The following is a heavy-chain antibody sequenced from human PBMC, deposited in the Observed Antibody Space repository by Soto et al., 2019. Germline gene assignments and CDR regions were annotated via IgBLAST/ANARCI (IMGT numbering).Heavy chain of an antibody. Sequence: ASVKVSCKASGYTFTSYDINWVRQATGQGLEWMGWMNPNSGKTGYAQKFQGRVSMTRNTSISTAYMELSSLRSEDTAVYYCARRRSVISGWYDYYYYYMDVWGKGTTVTVSS. CDR3: ARRRSVISGWYDYYYYYMDV. D-gene: IGHD6-19*01. V-gene: IGHV1-8*01. CDR2: MNPNSGKT. CDR1: GYTFTSYD. J-gene: IGHJ6*03.